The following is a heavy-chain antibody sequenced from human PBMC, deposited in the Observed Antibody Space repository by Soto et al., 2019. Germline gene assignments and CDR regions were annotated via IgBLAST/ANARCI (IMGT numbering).Heavy chain of an antibody. CDR3: ARWGSPGYCTNGVCPGYGMDV. Sequence: PSGSMAIRCAACGGCMRISILGGWFRQPPGKGLEWIGEIYHSGSTNYNPSLKSRVTISVDKSKNQFSLKLSSVTAADTAVYYCARWGSPGYCTNGVCPGYGMDVWGQGTTVTVSS. V-gene: IGHV4-4*02. CDR1: GGCMRISIL. CDR2: IYHSGST. J-gene: IGHJ6*02. D-gene: IGHD2-8*01.